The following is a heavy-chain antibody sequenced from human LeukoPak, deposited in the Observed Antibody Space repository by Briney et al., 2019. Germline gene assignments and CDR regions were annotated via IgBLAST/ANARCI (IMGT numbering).Heavy chain of an antibody. D-gene: IGHD2-2*01. CDR1: GFTFNAHG. Sequence: GASVKVSCKTSGFTFNAHGFSWVRQAPGQGLEWMGWISTYNGDTDYAQKLQGRVTMTADTSTSTTYMELRSLRSDDTAVYYCALIPYCTTATCYYFDYWGQGTLVTVSS. J-gene: IGHJ4*02. CDR2: ISTYNGDT. CDR3: ALIPYCTTATCYYFDY. V-gene: IGHV1-18*01.